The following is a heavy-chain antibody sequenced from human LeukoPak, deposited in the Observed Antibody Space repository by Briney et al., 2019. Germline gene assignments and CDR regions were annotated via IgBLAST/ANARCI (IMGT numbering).Heavy chain of an antibody. V-gene: IGHV1-2*02. Sequence: ASVKVSCKAPGYTFTGYYMHWVRQAPGQGLEWMGWINPNSGGTNYAQKLQGRVTMTTDTSTSTAYMELRSLRSDDTAVYYCAREHSSSWPSYYYYYMDVWGKGTTVTISS. D-gene: IGHD6-13*01. J-gene: IGHJ6*03. CDR2: INPNSGGT. CDR1: GYTFTGYY. CDR3: AREHSSSWPSYYYYYMDV.